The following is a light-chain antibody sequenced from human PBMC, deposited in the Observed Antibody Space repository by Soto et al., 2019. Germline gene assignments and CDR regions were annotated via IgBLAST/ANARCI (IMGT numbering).Light chain of an antibody. CDR3: QQRRVWPLT. V-gene: IGKV3-11*01. J-gene: IGKJ4*01. CDR2: DSS. CDR1: QSVSNY. Sequence: VLTQSPAILSLSPGERATLDCRASQSVSNYLAWYQQRPGQAPRLLIYDSSNRAACVPARFSASGSGTDFTLTISSLEPDDFAVYYCQQRRVWPLTFGGGTKVEIK.